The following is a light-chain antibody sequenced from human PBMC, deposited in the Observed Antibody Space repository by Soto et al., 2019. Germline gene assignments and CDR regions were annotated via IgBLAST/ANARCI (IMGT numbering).Light chain of an antibody. J-gene: IGKJ1*01. CDR2: AAS. CDR3: QQANSFPWT. Sequence: DIQMTQSPSSVTASVGDRVTITCRASQGIRSWLAWYQQKPGKAPKLLIYAASSLQSGVPSRFSGSGSGSDFTLSISSLQPEDFATYYCQQANSFPWTFGQGTKVEIK. CDR1: QGIRSW. V-gene: IGKV1-12*01.